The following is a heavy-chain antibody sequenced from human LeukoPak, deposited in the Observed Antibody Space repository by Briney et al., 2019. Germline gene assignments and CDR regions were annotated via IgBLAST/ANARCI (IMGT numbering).Heavy chain of an antibody. J-gene: IGHJ4*02. V-gene: IGHV3-48*01. Sequence: GGSLRLSCAASGFNYSSYTMNWVRQAPGMGLEWLSYISASRGITYYADSVKGRFTISRDNAKNSLYLQMNSLRAEDTAVYYCAREVRSSWYSFDYWGQGTLVTVSS. CDR2: ISASRGIT. CDR1: GFNYSSYT. D-gene: IGHD6-13*01. CDR3: AREVRSSWYSFDY.